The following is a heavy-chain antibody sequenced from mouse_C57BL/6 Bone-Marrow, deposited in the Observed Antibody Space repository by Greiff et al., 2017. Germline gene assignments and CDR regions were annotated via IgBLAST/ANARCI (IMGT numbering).Heavy chain of an antibody. J-gene: IGHJ3*01. CDR3: ARCGYYETFAY. CDR1: GYTFTSYG. V-gene: IGHV1-81*01. CDR2: ICPRSGNT. D-gene: IGHD2-4*01. Sequence: QVQLQQSGAELARPGASVKLSCTASGYTFTSYGISWVKQRTGQGLEWIGEICPRSGNTYYNEKLKGKATLTADKSSSTAYMELRSLTSESSAVYVCARCGYYETFAYWGQGTLVTVSA.